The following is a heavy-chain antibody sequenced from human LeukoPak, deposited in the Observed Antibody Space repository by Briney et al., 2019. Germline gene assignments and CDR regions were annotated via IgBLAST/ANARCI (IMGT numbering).Heavy chain of an antibody. J-gene: IGHJ4*02. D-gene: IGHD3-10*01. V-gene: IGHV3-23*01. Sequence: PGGSLRLSCAASGSTFNGHYMDWVRQAPGKGLEWVSAISASGGSTYYADSVKGRFTISRDNSKDTLYLQMNSLRAEDTAVYYCAKPPTGSGTYYFDHWGLGSLVTVSS. CDR2: ISASGGST. CDR1: GSTFNGHY. CDR3: AKPPTGSGTYYFDH.